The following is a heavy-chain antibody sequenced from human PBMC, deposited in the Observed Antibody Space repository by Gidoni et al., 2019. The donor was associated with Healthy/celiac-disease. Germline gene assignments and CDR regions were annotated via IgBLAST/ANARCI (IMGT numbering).Heavy chain of an antibody. CDR2: INPNSGGT. V-gene: IGHV1-2*02. D-gene: IGHD3-22*01. J-gene: IGHJ6*02. Sequence: GWINPNSGGTNYAQKFQGRVTMTRDTSISTAYMELSRLRSDDTAVYYCASPYDSSGYSSYYYGMDVWGQGTTVTVSS. CDR3: ASPYDSSGYSSYYYGMDV.